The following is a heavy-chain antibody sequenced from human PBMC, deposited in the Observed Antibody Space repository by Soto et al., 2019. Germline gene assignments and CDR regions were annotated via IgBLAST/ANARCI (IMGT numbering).Heavy chain of an antibody. CDR1: GFTFSRYA. J-gene: IGHJ4*02. CDR3: ATQDFRGTTGTT. D-gene: IGHD1-1*01. Sequence: GGSLRLSCADSGFTFSRYAMGWVRQAPGKGLEWVSVISGSGGNIHYADSVKGRFTISRDNSKNTLYLQMNSLRVEDTAVYNCATQDFRGTTGTTWGQGTLVTVSS. V-gene: IGHV3-23*01. CDR2: ISGSGGNI.